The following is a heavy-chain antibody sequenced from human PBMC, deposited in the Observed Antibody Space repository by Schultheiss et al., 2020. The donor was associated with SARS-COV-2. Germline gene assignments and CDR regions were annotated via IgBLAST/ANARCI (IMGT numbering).Heavy chain of an antibody. CDR2: INHSGST. CDR3: ASFGNYVVSFDY. D-gene: IGHD4-11*01. CDR1: GGSISSGGYY. V-gene: IGHV4-39*07. J-gene: IGHJ4*02. Sequence: SETLSLTCTVSGGSISSGGYYWSWIRQHPGKGLEWIGEINHSGSTNYNPSLKSRVTISVDTSKNQFSLKLSSVTAADTAVYYCASFGNYVVSFDYWGQGTLVTVSS.